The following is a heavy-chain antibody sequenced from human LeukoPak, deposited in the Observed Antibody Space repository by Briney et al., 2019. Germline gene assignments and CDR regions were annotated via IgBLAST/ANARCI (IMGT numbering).Heavy chain of an antibody. CDR3: ARDIAVDPIGGYYYYYMDV. D-gene: IGHD6-19*01. CDR1: GDSFTSYY. Sequence: PAASVKVSCKASGDSFTSYYMHWVRQAPGQGLEWMGIINPSGGGTNYAQKFQGRVTMTRDTSTNTVYMELSSLRSEDTAVYYCARDIAVDPIGGYYYYYMDVWGKGTTVTISS. CDR2: INPSGGGT. V-gene: IGHV1-46*01. J-gene: IGHJ6*03.